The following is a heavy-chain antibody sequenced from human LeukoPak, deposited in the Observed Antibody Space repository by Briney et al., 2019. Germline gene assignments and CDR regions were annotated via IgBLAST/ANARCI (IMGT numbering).Heavy chain of an antibody. J-gene: IGHJ6*03. Sequence: SETLSLTCSVSDDSITMYYWTWIRQPPGKGLEWIGYVDHTGSTNFNPSLNGRVSISRDTTKNLFSLRLRSVTAADTAVYYCARGRVSSSTWYSTYYYYFYMDVWGKGTTVTVSS. CDR1: DDSITMYY. V-gene: IGHV4-59*01. D-gene: IGHD1-1*01. CDR2: VDHTGST. CDR3: ARGRVSSSTWYSTYYYYFYMDV.